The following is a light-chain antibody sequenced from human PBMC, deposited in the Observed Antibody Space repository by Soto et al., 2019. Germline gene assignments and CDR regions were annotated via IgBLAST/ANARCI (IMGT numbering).Light chain of an antibody. J-gene: IGKJ5*01. CDR2: AAS. CDR3: QQVNNYPIT. CDR1: QGISNY. V-gene: IGKV1-27*01. Sequence: DIQMAQSPSSLSASVGDRVTITCGASQGISNYLAWYQQKPGKVPKLLIYAASTLQSGVPSRFRGSQSGTEFTLTISRLQPEDFETYYCQQVNNYPITFGQGTRLEI.